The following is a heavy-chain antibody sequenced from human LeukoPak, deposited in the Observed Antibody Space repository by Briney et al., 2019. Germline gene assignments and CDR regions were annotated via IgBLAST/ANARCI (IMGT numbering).Heavy chain of an antibody. CDR3: ARVPSIIAVPGGDWFDP. D-gene: IGHD6-19*01. V-gene: IGHV4-39*07. Sequence: SETLSLTCTVSGYSISSSSYYWGWIRQPPGKGLEWIGSIYYSGSTYYNPSLKSRVTISVDTSKNQFSLKLSSVTAADTAVYYCARVPSIIAVPGGDWFDPWGQGTLVTVSS. CDR1: GYSISSSSYY. CDR2: IYYSGST. J-gene: IGHJ5*02.